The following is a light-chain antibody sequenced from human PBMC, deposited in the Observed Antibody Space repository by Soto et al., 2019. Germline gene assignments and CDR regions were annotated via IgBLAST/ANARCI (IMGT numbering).Light chain of an antibody. CDR2: EAS. CDR1: QSVSSY. J-gene: IGKJ1*01. Sequence: EIVLTQSPATLSLSPGERATLSCRASQSVSSYLAWYQQTPGQAPRLLIYEASNRATGISARFSGSGSGTDFTLNISSLEHENFAVYYCPQRSNWPWTFGQWTKVEIK. V-gene: IGKV3-11*01. CDR3: PQRSNWPWT.